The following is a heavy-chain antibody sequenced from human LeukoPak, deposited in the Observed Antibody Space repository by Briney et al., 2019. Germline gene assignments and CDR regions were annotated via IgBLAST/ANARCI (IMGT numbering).Heavy chain of an antibody. CDR1: GFTFSSYA. V-gene: IGHV3-23*01. D-gene: IGHD3-3*01. CDR2: ISGSGGST. J-gene: IGHJ4*02. Sequence: GGSLRLSCAASGFTFSSYAMSWVRQAPGKGLEWVSAISGSGGSTYYADSVKGRFTISRDNSKNTLYLQMNSLRAEDTAVYYCANGLRILQYFDYWGQGTLVTVSS. CDR3: ANGLRILQYFDY.